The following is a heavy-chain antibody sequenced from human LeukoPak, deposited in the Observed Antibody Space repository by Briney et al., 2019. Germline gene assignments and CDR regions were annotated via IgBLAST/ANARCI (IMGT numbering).Heavy chain of an antibody. CDR2: IYISGST. Sequence: SETLSLTCTVSGGSISSYYWSWIRQPAGKGLEWIGRIYISGSTNYNPSLKSRVTMSVDTSKNQFSLKLSSVTAADTAVYYCARERGYDNWNFYFDYWGQGTLVTVSS. V-gene: IGHV4-4*07. D-gene: IGHD1-7*01. CDR3: ARERGYDNWNFYFDY. J-gene: IGHJ4*02. CDR1: GGSISSYY.